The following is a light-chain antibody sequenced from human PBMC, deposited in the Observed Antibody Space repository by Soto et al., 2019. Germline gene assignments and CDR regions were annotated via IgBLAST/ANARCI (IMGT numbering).Light chain of an antibody. CDR2: DAS. Sequence: DIQSTQSPSTLSGSVGHSVIINLRASQNVITWLAWYQEKPGKAPKLLIYDASNLESGVPSRFTGSGSGTEFTLTITSLQTDDFATYYCKQYHSFSPTFGKGPNVDIK. V-gene: IGKV1-5*01. CDR3: KQYHSFSPT. J-gene: IGKJ1*01. CDR1: QNVITW.